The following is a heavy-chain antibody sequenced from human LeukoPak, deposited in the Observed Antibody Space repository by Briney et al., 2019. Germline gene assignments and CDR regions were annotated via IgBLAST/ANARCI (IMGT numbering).Heavy chain of an antibody. CDR1: GFTVSSKY. CDR3: VYESSGYSGY. V-gene: IGHV3-66*01. Sequence: GGSLRLSCAASGFTVSSKYMSWVRQAPGKGLEWVSAINSGGSTNYADSVKGRLTISRDNSKNTVYLQMNSLRGEDTAVYYCVYESSGYSGYWGQGILVTVSS. CDR2: INSGGST. J-gene: IGHJ4*02. D-gene: IGHD3-22*01.